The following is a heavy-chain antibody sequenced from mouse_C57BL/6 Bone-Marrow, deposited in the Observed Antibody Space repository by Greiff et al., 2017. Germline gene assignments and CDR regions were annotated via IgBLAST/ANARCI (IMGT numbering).Heavy chain of an antibody. J-gene: IGHJ1*03. CDR2: FYPGGGSI. D-gene: IGHD1-1*01. CDR3: ARHGTTVVAHFDG. Sequence: VQLQQSGAELVKPGASVKLSCTASGYTFTEYTIHWVKQRSGQGLEWIGWFYPGGGSIEYTEKFKGKATLTADQSSSTVYRELSRVTSEDSAVYFCARHGTTVVAHFDGWGTGTTVTVSS. CDR1: GYTFTEYT. V-gene: IGHV1-62-2*01.